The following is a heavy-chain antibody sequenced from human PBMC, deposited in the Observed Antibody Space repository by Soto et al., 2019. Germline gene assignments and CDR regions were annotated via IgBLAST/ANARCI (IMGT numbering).Heavy chain of an antibody. CDR3: ARHLMVATARSGMDV. CDR2: IDPSDSYT. J-gene: IGHJ6*02. D-gene: IGHD5-12*01. V-gene: IGHV5-10-1*01. Sequence: GESLKISCTGFGYSFTIYWISWVRQIPGKGLEWMGRIDPSDSYTNYSPSFQGHVTISADKSISTAYLQWSSLKASDTAMYYCARHLMVATARSGMDVWGQGTTVTVSS. CDR1: GYSFTIYW.